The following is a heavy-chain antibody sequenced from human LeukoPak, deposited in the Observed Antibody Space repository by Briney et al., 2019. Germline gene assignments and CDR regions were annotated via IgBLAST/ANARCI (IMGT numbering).Heavy chain of an antibody. CDR2: INPNSGGT. D-gene: IGHD1-26*01. V-gene: IGHV1-2*02. Sequence: ASVKVSCKASGNTSTAYYIHWVRQAPGQGLEWMGWINPNSGGTNYAQKFQGRVTMTRDTSISTAYMELSRLRSDDTAVYYCARDMGPHSGSYSGGDYWGQGTLVTVSS. CDR1: GNTSTAYY. CDR3: ARDMGPHSGSYSGGDY. J-gene: IGHJ4*02.